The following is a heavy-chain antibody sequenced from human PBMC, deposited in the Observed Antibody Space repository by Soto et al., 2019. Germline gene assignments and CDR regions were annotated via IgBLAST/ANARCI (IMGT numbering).Heavy chain of an antibody. V-gene: IGHV4-4*02. CDR3: ARVAGTRLYYFDY. Sequence: SETLSVTCAVSGGSISSSNWWSWVRQPPGKGLEWIGEIYHSGSTNYNPSLKSRVTISVDKSKNQFSLKLSSVTAADTAVYYCARVAGTRLYYFDYWGQGTLVTVSS. CDR2: IYHSGST. D-gene: IGHD6-19*01. CDR1: GGSISSSNW. J-gene: IGHJ4*02.